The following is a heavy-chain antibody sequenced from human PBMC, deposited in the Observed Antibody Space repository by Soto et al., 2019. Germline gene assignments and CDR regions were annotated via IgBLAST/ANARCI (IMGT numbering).Heavy chain of an antibody. CDR2: IFYSGST. CDR1: EGKIVDLCCF. V-gene: IGHV4-31*03. J-gene: IGHJ4*02. CDR3: ARLERGLDWSFFAF. D-gene: IGHD3-3*01. Sequence: SLTLSVTYSVVEGKIVDLCCFWIMKKQAPGKGPEWIGDIFYSGSTHYNPSLKRRVSISFDASQNDFSLTLMSVTAADSAVYFCARLERGLDWSFFAFWGQGALVTVSS.